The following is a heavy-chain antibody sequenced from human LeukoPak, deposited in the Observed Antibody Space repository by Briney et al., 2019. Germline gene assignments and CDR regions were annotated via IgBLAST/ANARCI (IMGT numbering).Heavy chain of an antibody. D-gene: IGHD5-12*01. CDR2: INHSGST. J-gene: IGHJ4*02. V-gene: IGHV4-34*01. Sequence: SETLSLTCAVYGGSFSGYYWSWIRQPPGKGLEWNGEINHSGSTNYNPSLKSRVTISVDTSKNQFSLKLSSVTAADTAVYYCAAVSGYSGYDPYYFDYWGQGTLVTVSS. CDR3: AAVSGYSGYDPYYFDY. CDR1: GGSFSGYY.